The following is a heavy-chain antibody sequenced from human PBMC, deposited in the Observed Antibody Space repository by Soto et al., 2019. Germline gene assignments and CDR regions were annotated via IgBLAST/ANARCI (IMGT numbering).Heavy chain of an antibody. V-gene: IGHV4-59*08. Sequence: ETLSLTCTVSGGSISSYYWSWIRQPPGKGLEWIGYIYYSGSTNYNPSLKSRVTISVDTSKNQFSLKLSSVTAADTAVYYCARYSRSGAFDIWGQGTMVTVSS. CDR3: ARYSRSGAFDI. CDR2: IYYSGST. J-gene: IGHJ3*02. CDR1: GGSISSYY. D-gene: IGHD4-4*01.